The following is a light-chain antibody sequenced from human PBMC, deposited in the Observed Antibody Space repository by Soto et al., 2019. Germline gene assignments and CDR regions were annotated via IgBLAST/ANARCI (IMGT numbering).Light chain of an antibody. CDR3: RHFYT. Sequence: DIQLTQSPTFLSASAGDRVSITCRASQDIRRCFVWYQQKPGKAPNLLINDASSLQTGVPSRFSGSGSGTEFTLTITILQPGDFATYYCRHFYTFGQGTKVDIK. V-gene: IGKV1-9*01. J-gene: IGKJ2*01. CDR2: DAS. CDR1: QDIRRC.